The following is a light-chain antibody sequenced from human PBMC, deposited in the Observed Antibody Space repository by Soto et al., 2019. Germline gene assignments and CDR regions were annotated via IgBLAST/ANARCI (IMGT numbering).Light chain of an antibody. J-gene: IGLJ3*02. Sequence: NFMLTQPHSVSESPGKTVTISCTRSSGSIGDNYVQWYQQRPGRAPTTIIYEDNQRPSGVPGRFSGSIDRSSNSVSLTISGLETEDEADYYCQFYNTIGSVVFGGGTKLTVL. CDR1: SGSIGDNY. V-gene: IGLV6-57*04. CDR3: QFYNTIGSVV. CDR2: EDN.